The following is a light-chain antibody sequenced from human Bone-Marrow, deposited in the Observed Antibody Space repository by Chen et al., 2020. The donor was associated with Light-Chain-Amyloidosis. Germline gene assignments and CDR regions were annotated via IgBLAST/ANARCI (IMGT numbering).Light chain of an antibody. J-gene: IGLJ1*01. CDR3: SSYTITNTLV. CDR1: SSDVCGDNH. CDR2: EVT. Sequence: QSALTQPASVSGSPGQSITISCTGTSSDVCGDNHVSWYQQHPDKAPKLMIYEVTNRPSWVPDRFSGSKSDNTASLTSSGLQTEDEADYFCSSYTITNTLVFGSGTRVTVL. V-gene: IGLV2-14*01.